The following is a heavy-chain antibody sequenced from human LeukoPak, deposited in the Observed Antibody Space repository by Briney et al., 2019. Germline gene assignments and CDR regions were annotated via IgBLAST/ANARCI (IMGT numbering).Heavy chain of an antibody. Sequence: GGSLRLSCAASGFTFSSYAMSWVRQAPGKGLEWVSAISGSGGSTYYADSVKGRFTISRDNSKNTLYLQMNSLRAEDTAVYYCAKFGYCSSTSCYWWGDYYYGMDVWGQGTTVTVSS. CDR1: GFTFSSYA. J-gene: IGHJ6*02. CDR3: AKFGYCSSTSCYWWGDYYYGMDV. CDR2: ISGSGGST. V-gene: IGHV3-23*01. D-gene: IGHD2-2*01.